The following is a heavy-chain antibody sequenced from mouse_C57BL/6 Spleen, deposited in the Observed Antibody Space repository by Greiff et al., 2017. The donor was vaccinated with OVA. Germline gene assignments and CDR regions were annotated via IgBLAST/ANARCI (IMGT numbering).Heavy chain of an antibody. D-gene: IGHD1-1*01. CDR3: SRALYGSSLYAMDY. V-gene: IGHV1-69*01. J-gene: IGHJ4*01. CDR2: IDPSDSYT. CDR1: GYTFTSYW. Sequence: QVQLQQPGAELVMPGASVKLSCKASGYTFTSYWMHWVKQRPGQGLEWIGEIDPSDSYTNYNQKFKGKSTLTVDKSSSTAYMQLSSLTSEDSAVXYFSRALYGSSLYAMDYWGQGTSVTVSS.